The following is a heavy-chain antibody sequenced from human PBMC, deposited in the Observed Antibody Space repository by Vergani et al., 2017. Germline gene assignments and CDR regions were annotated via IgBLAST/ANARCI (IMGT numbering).Heavy chain of an antibody. D-gene: IGHD1-14*01. Sequence: QVQLVQSGAEVKKPGSSVKVSCKASGGTFSSYTISWVRQAPGQGLEWMGRIIPILGIANYAQKFQGRVTITADKSTSTAYMELSSLRSEDTAVYYCASNVRNVMYYYGMDVWGQGTTVTVSS. J-gene: IGHJ6*02. CDR2: IIPILGIA. CDR3: ASNVRNVMYYYGMDV. V-gene: IGHV1-69*02. CDR1: GGTFSSYT.